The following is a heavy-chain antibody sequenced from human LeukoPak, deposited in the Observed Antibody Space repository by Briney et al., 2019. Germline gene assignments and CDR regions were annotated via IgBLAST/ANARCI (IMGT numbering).Heavy chain of an antibody. CDR2: IYKTGTT. V-gene: IGHV4-59*01. CDR3: ARFTAFNYYYAMDV. CDR1: GVPIGSYS. D-gene: IGHD3-3*02. Sequence: PSETLSLTCTVSGVPIGSYSWTWVRQSPGEGLEWIASIYKTGTTKYNPSLKSRVTFSPGASNQQRGSLRLCTVTAADTRVYFCARFTAFNYYYAMDVWGQGTTVIV. J-gene: IGHJ6*01.